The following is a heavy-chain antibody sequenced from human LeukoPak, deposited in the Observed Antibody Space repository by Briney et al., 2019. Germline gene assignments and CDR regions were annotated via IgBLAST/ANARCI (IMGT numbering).Heavy chain of an antibody. CDR1: GGSISSGGYY. CDR2: IYHSGST. J-gene: IGHJ6*03. Sequence: TSETLSLTCTVSGGSISSGGYYWSWIRQPPGKGLEWIGYIYHSGSTYYNPSLKSRVTISVDRSKNQFSLKLSSVTAADTAVYYCARDGDGSSWYYYYYMDVWGKGTTVTVSS. D-gene: IGHD6-13*01. V-gene: IGHV4-30-2*01. CDR3: ARDGDGSSWYYYYYMDV.